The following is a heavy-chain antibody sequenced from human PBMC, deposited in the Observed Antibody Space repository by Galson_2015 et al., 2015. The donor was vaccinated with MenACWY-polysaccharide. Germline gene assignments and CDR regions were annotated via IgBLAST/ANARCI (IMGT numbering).Heavy chain of an antibody. Sequence: SLRLSCAASGFTFSSYSMNWVRQAPGKGLEWVSYISSSSSTIYYADSVKGRFTISRDNAKNSLYLQMNSLRAEDTAVYYCAREPALYCGGDCYLDWGQGTLVTVSS. CDR1: GFTFSSYS. V-gene: IGHV3-48*01. J-gene: IGHJ4*02. CDR3: AREPALYCGGDCYLD. D-gene: IGHD2-21*02. CDR2: ISSSSSTI.